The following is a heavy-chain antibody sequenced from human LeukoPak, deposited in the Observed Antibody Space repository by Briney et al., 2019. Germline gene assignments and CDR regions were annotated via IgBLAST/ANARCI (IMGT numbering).Heavy chain of an antibody. CDR3: AKDRGMVAATSSYFDY. V-gene: IGHV3-30*18. CDR2: ISYDGSNK. J-gene: IGHJ4*02. CDR1: GFTYRIYG. Sequence: GGPLRLSCAASGFTYRIYGMHWVRQAPGKGLEWVAVISYDGSNKYYADSVEGRFTISRENSKNTLYLQMNSLRAEDTAVYYCAKDRGMVAATSSYFDYWGQGTLVTVSS. D-gene: IGHD2-15*01.